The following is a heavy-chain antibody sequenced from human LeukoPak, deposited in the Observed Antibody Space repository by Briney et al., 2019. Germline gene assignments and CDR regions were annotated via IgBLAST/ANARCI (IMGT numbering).Heavy chain of an antibody. CDR1: GYIFTTYA. D-gene: IGHD3-22*01. CDR3: ARGSAYYYDSSGYPLGP. V-gene: IGHV1-18*01. CDR2: ISAFNGNA. J-gene: IGHJ5*02. Sequence: ASVTVSCKASGYIFTTYAITWVRQAPGQGLEWMGGISAFNGNANYAQKFQGRVTLTTDTSTRTAYMELRSLRSDDTAVYFCARGSAYYYDSSGYPLGPWGQGTLVTVSS.